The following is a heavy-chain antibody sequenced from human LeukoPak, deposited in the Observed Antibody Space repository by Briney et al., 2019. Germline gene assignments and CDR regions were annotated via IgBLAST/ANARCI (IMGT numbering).Heavy chain of an antibody. CDR2: IYHSGST. Sequence: SETLSLTCVVSGGSISSNNWWSWVRQPPGKGLEWIGEIYHSGSTNYNPSLKSRVTISVDKSKNQFSLKLTSVTAADTAVYYCARLRLGDLSLLSYYSMDVWGKGTTVTISS. J-gene: IGHJ6*03. V-gene: IGHV4-4*02. D-gene: IGHD3-16*02. CDR1: GGSISSNNW. CDR3: ARLRLGDLSLLSYYSMDV.